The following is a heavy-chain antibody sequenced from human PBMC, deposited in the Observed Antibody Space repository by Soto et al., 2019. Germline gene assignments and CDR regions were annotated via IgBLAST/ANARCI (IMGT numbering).Heavy chain of an antibody. V-gene: IGHV3-33*01. J-gene: IGHJ6*02. CDR2: IWYDGSNK. Sequence: QVQLVESGGGVVQPGRSLRLSCAASGFTFSSYGMHWVRQAPGKGLEWVAVIWYDGSNKYYADSVKGRFTISRDNSKNTLYLQMNSLRAEDTAVYYCARDPQDCSGGSCYYPLFDGMDVWGQGTTVTVSS. CDR3: ARDPQDCSGGSCYYPLFDGMDV. D-gene: IGHD2-15*01. CDR1: GFTFSSYG.